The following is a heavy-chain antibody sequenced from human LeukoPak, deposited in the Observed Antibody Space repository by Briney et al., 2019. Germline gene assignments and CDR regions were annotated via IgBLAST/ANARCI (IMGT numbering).Heavy chain of an antibody. CDR1: GFTFSSYA. V-gene: IGHV3-23*01. CDR3: ARDYYDSSGYYDWYFDL. D-gene: IGHD3-22*01. CDR2: ISGSGGST. J-gene: IGHJ2*01. Sequence: GGSLRLSCAASGFTFSSYAMSWVRQAPGKGLEWVSGISGSGGSTYYADSVKGRFTISRDNSKNTLYLQMNSLRAEDTAVYYCARDYYDSSGYYDWYFDLWGRGTLVTVSS.